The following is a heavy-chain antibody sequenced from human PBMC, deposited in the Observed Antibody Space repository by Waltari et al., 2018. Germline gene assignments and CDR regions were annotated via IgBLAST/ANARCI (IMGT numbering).Heavy chain of an antibody. D-gene: IGHD6-13*01. J-gene: IGHJ5*02. CDR2: SIPSFGTA. Sequence: QVQLVQSGAEVKKPGSSVKVSCKASGGTFSSYAISWVRQAPGQGLEWMGGSIPSFGTANYAQKFQGRVTITADESTSTAYMELSSLRSEDTALYYCARARGYSSSRWFDPWGQGTLVTVSS. CDR3: ARARGYSSSRWFDP. V-gene: IGHV1-69*12. CDR1: GGTFSSYA.